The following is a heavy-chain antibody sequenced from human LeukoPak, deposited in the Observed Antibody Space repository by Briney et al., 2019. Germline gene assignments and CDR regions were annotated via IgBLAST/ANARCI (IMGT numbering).Heavy chain of an antibody. CDR2: INPNSGGT. CDR1: GYXFTDYY. CDR3: ARASYYYDSSGYPGYYFDY. Sequence: ASVKVSCKASGYXFTDYYIHWVRQAPGQGLEWMGWINPNSGGTNYAQKFQGRVTMTRDTSISTAYMELSRLRSDDTAVYYCARASYYYDSSGYPGYYFDYWGQGTVVTVSS. D-gene: IGHD3-22*01. J-gene: IGHJ4*02. V-gene: IGHV1-2*02.